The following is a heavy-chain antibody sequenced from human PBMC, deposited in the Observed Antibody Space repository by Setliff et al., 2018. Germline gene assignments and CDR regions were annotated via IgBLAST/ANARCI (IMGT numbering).Heavy chain of an antibody. CDR3: AKCTSWDSHYPYFDY. Sequence: ASVKVSCKASGYTFSDYYMHWIRQAPGQGPEWMGCINPNTGGTRFAQKFQFGVTMTADKAITTAYMELTSLRDEDTAIYFCAKCTSWDSHYPYFDYWGQGALVTVSS. J-gene: IGHJ4*02. CDR2: INPNTGGT. D-gene: IGHD4-4*01. CDR1: GYTFSDYY. V-gene: IGHV1-2*02.